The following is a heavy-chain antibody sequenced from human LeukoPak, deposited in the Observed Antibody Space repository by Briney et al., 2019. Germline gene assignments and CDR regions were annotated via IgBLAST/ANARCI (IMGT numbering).Heavy chain of an antibody. CDR3: ARDADWAYDAFDI. CDR2: TYYRSKWIN. Sequence: SQTLSLNCAISGDSVSVKIDVWNSIRQSPSRGLEWLGRTYYRSKWINDYATSVKSRIIISPDTSKNQFSLHLNSVTPEDTAVYYCARDADWAYDAFDIWGQGTMVTVSS. J-gene: IGHJ3*02. D-gene: IGHD3-9*01. CDR1: GDSVSVKIDV. V-gene: IGHV6-1*01.